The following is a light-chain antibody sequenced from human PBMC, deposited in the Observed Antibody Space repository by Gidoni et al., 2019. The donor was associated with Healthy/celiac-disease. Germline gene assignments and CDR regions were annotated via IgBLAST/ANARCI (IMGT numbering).Light chain of an antibody. CDR1: SSNIGSNY. Sequence: QSVLTQPPSASGTPAQRVTISCSGSSSNIGSNYVYWYQQLPGTAPKLLIYRNNQRPSRVPDRFSGSKSGTSASLGIRGLRSEDEADYYGAAWEDRLSGVVFGGGTKLTVL. J-gene: IGLJ2*01. V-gene: IGLV1-47*01. CDR3: AAWEDRLSGVV. CDR2: RNN.